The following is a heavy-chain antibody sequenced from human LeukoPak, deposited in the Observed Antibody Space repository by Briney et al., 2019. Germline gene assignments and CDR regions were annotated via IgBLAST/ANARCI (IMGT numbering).Heavy chain of an antibody. D-gene: IGHD3-3*01. Sequence: PGGSLRLSCAASGFTFGGFWMSWVRQAPGRGLEWVANINPDGSIKYYVDSIKGRFSIPRDNAKNSLYLQMNSLRAEDTAVYYCASGFLQWLYWGQGTLVVVSS. CDR1: GFTFGGFW. CDR3: ASGFLQWLY. V-gene: IGHV3-7*01. CDR2: INPDGSIK. J-gene: IGHJ4*02.